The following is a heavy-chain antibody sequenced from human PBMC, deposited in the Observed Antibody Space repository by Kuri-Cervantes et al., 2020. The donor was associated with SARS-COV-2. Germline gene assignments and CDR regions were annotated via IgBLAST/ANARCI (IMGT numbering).Heavy chain of an antibody. CDR2: IKQDGSEK. D-gene: IGHD4-11*01. J-gene: IGHJ4*02. V-gene: IGHV3-7*05. CDR3: ARVQDYYSNSQFDY. Sequence: GESLKISCAASGFTFSSYWMSWVRQAPGKGLEWVANIKQDGSEKYYVDSVKGRFTISRDNAKNSLYLQMNCLRAEDTAVYYCARVQDYYSNSQFDYWGQGTLVPS. CDR1: GFTFSSYW.